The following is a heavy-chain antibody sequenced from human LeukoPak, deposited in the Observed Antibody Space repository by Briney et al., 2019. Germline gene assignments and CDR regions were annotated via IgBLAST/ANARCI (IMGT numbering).Heavy chain of an antibody. V-gene: IGHV3-15*07. D-gene: IGHD3-10*01. Sequence: GGSLRLSCAASGFSFSNAWMNWVRQAPGKGLEWVGRILCKTSGGTTDYATPVKGRFTISRDDSKNMLYLHMNSLQIEDTAVYYCADYYASGSYPPWGQGTLVTVSS. CDR1: GFSFSNAW. CDR3: ADYYASGSYPP. J-gene: IGHJ5*02. CDR2: ILCKTSGGTT.